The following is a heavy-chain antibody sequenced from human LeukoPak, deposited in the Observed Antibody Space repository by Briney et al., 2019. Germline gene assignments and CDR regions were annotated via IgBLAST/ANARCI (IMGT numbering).Heavy chain of an antibody. CDR2: IRYDGSNK. CDR3: STLGDYYYYYYMDV. V-gene: IGHV3-30*02. Sequence: GGSLRLSCAASGFTFSSYGMHWIRQAPGKGLEWVAFIRYDGSNKYYADSVKGRFTISRDNSKNTLYLQMNSLRAEDTAVYYCSTLGDYYYYYYMDVWGKGTTVTASS. D-gene: IGHD2-21*02. CDR1: GFTFSSYG. J-gene: IGHJ6*03.